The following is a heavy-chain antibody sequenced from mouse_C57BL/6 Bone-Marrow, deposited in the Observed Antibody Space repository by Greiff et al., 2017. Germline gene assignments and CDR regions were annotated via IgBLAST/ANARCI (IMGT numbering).Heavy chain of an antibody. Sequence: EVKLMESGGDLVKPGGSLKLSCAASGFTFSSYGMSWVRQTPDKRLEWVATISSGGSYTYYPDSVKRRFTISRDNAKNSLYLQMSSLKSEDTAMYYCARPWVGAEWGQETLGTFSA. D-gene: IGHD3-3*01. CDR1: GFTFSSYG. CDR2: ISSGGSYT. V-gene: IGHV5-6*01. J-gene: IGHJ3*02. CDR3: ARPWVGAE.